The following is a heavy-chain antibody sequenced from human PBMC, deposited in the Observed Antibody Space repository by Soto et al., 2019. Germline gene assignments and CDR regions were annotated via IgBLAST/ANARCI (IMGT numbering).Heavy chain of an antibody. Sequence: ELQLVESGGGLVQPGGSLKLSCAASGFTFSSYDMDWVRQAPGKGLEWLSRISGSSNTMYYADAVKGRFTISRDTATNALQLQTHGLRDEDPAVYYCATINHGFIGYYATGLWGQGTTVTVSS. CDR3: ATINHGFIGYYATGL. J-gene: IGHJ6*02. V-gene: IGHV3-48*02. CDR2: ISGSSNTM. D-gene: IGHD1-20*01. CDR1: GFTFSSYD.